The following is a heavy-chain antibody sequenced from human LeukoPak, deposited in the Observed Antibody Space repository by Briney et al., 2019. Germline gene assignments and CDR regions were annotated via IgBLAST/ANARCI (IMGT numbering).Heavy chain of an antibody. CDR2: IYYSGST. Sequence: SETLSLTCTVSGGSISSYYWSWIRQPPGKGLEWIGYIYYSGSTNYNPSPKSRVTISVDTSKNQFSPKLSSVTAADTAVYYCARVKYNWNHAYYYYYMDVWGKGTTVTVSS. V-gene: IGHV4-59*01. D-gene: IGHD1-20*01. CDR1: GGSISSYY. CDR3: ARVKYNWNHAYYYYYMDV. J-gene: IGHJ6*03.